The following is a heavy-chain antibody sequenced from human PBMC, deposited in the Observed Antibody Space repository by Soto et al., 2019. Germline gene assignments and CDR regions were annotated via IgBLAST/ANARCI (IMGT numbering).Heavy chain of an antibody. D-gene: IGHD3-10*01. V-gene: IGHV1-69*10. J-gene: IGHJ4*02. Sequence: ASVKVSCKASGNTVPNYAIHWVRQAPGEGLEWMGWIIAILGIANYAQKFQGRVTITADKSTSTAYMELSSLRSEDTAVYYCATGSGSSPDYWGQGTLVTVSS. CDR1: GNTVPNYA. CDR3: ATGSGSSPDY. CDR2: IIAILGIA.